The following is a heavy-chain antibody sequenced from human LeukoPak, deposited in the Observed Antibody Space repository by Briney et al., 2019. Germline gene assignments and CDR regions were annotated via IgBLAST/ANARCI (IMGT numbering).Heavy chain of an antibody. CDR1: GFAFSSYA. Sequence: GGSLRLSCAASGFAFSSYAMSWVRQAPGKGLEWVANIKQDGSEKYYVDSVKGRFTISRDNAKNSLYLQMNSLRAEDTAVYYCARFDSSGYYYVQVVGFDYWGQGTLVTVSS. D-gene: IGHD3-22*01. CDR3: ARFDSSGYYYVQVVGFDY. CDR2: IKQDGSEK. J-gene: IGHJ4*02. V-gene: IGHV3-7*01.